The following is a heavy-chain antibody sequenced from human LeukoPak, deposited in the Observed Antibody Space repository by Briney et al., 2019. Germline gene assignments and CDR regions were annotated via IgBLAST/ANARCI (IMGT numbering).Heavy chain of an antibody. D-gene: IGHD1-1*01. V-gene: IGHV3-23*01. CDR2: INPSGGNT. Sequence: GGSLRLSCAGSDFTFSNNPLSWVRQAPGKGLEWVSAINPSGGNTYYADSVRGRFTISRDNSKNTLYLQMNTLRAEDTAVYYCATTKQARRYFDYWGQGTLVTVSS. CDR1: DFTFSNNP. CDR3: ATTKQARRYFDY. J-gene: IGHJ4*02.